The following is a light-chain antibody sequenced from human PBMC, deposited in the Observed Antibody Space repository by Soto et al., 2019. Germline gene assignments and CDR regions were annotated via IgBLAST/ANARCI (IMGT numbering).Light chain of an antibody. CDR3: QQRSNWPSLT. J-gene: IGKJ4*01. CDR1: QSVSSS. V-gene: IGKV3-11*01. Sequence: EIVLTQSPATLSLSPGERATLSCRASQSVSSSLAWYQQKPGQPPRLLIYDASNRATGIPARFSGSGSGTDFPLTITSIEPEDFAVSCCQQRSNWPSLTCGGGTKVEIK. CDR2: DAS.